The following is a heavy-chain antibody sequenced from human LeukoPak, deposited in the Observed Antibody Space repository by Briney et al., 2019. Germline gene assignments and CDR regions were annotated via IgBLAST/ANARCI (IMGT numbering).Heavy chain of an antibody. Sequence: SEALSLACTVSGASVGSAGYHWSWIRQPPGGGLEWIGYIYYISNTNYNPSLKSRVTMSVDPSKNQFSLKLNSVTAADTAVYYCARTQSQSGSYRYYFGYWGQGTLVTVSS. CDR2: IYYISNT. CDR3: ARTQSQSGSYRYYFGY. D-gene: IGHD1-26*01. CDR1: GASVGSAGYH. V-gene: IGHV4-61*08. J-gene: IGHJ4*02.